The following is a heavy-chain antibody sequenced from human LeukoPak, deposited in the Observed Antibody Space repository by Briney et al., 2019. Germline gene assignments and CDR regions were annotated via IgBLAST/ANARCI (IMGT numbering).Heavy chain of an antibody. CDR2: IKDDGSDK. V-gene: IGHV3-7*03. Sequence: GGSLRLSCGASGFTFRNFWMNRVRQAPGKGLEWVANIKDDGSDKYYVDSVKGRFSISKDNAKNSLYLQMNSLRAEDTAVYYCAKGYCSSTSCYYGPFDYWGQGTLVTVSS. CDR3: AKGYCSSTSCYYGPFDY. D-gene: IGHD2-2*01. CDR1: GFTFRNFW. J-gene: IGHJ4*02.